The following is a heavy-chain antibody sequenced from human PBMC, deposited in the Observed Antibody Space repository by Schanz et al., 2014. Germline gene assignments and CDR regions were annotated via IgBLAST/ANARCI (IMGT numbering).Heavy chain of an antibody. CDR3: ARDGEAAAGCDY. Sequence: QVPLVQSGAEVKKPGASVRVSCKASGYSFTSYDINWVRQAPGQGLEWMGWMNPNSGNTGYAQNFQGRVTMTRDTSTSTVYMELSSLRSEDTAVYFCARDGEAAAGCDYWGQGTLVTVSS. CDR1: GYSFTSYD. J-gene: IGHJ4*02. V-gene: IGHV1-8*02. CDR2: MNPNSGNT. D-gene: IGHD6-13*01.